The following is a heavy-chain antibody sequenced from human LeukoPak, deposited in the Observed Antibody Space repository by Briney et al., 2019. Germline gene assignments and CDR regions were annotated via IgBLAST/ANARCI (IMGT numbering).Heavy chain of an antibody. D-gene: IGHD5-18*01. CDR2: ISTFNGHT. CDR3: ARVDTVNYYYYMDV. CDR1: GYTFTTYG. V-gene: IGHV1-18*01. J-gene: IGHJ6*03. Sequence: ASVKVSCKASGYTFTTYGISWVRQAPGHGLEWMGWISTFNGHTNYAQSRQDRVTMTTDTSTSTVYMELSSLISDDTAVYYCARVDTVNYYYYMDVWGKGAPVTVSS.